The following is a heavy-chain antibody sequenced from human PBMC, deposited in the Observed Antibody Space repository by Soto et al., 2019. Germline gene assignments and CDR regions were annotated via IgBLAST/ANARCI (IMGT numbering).Heavy chain of an antibody. CDR3: ARCYCSVGSCYACWHFDL. CDR1: GYTFTNYA. CDR2: FRASTRNT. V-gene: IGHV1-18*01. D-gene: IGHD2-15*01. J-gene: IGHJ2*01. Sequence: QVQLVQSGAEVKKPGASVKVSCQASGYTFTNYAISWVRQAPGQGLEWMGWFRASTRNTDKEQNFQGRVTMTIDTSTNTANMELRSLRSDDTAVYYCARCYCSVGSCYACWHFDLWGRGTLVTVSS.